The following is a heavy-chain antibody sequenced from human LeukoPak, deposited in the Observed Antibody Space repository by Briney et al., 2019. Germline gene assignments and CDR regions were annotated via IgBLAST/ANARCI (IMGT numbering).Heavy chain of an antibody. Sequence: SETLSLTCAVYGGSFSGYHWSWIRQLPGKGLEWIGYIHYRGTTYYNPSLESRVIVSADTSKNQFSLKLSSVTAADTAVYYCAREKAYDSSVSYSNPFDYWGLGTLVTVSS. V-gene: IGHV4-34*09. CDR2: IHYRGTT. J-gene: IGHJ4*02. D-gene: IGHD3-22*01. CDR3: AREKAYDSSVSYSNPFDY. CDR1: GGSFSGYH.